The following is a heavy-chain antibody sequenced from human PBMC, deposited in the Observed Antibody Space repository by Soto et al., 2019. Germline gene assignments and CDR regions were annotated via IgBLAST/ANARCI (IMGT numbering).Heavy chain of an antibody. CDR1: GYTFTSYG. D-gene: IGHD3-3*01. CDR3: ARDPNDFWSGYYPQRYMDV. CDR2: ISAYNGNT. Sequence: ASVKVSCKASGYTFTSYGISWVRQAPGQGLEWMGWISAYNGNTNYAQKLQGRVTMTTDTSTSTAYMELRSLRSDDTAVYYCARDPNDFWSGYYPQRYMDVWGKGTTVTVSS. V-gene: IGHV1-18*01. J-gene: IGHJ6*03.